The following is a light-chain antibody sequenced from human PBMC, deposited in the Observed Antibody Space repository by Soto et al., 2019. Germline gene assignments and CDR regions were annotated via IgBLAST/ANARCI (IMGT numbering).Light chain of an antibody. V-gene: IGLV2-8*01. CDR1: SSDVGGYNY. CDR2: EVT. CDR3: SSYAGSNNLV. Sequence: QSVLTLPPSASGSPGQSVTISCTGASSDVGGYNYVSWCQQHPGKAPKLMIYEVTKRPSGVPDRFSGSKSGNTASLTVSGLQAEDEADYYCSSYAGSNNLVFGGGTKLTVL. J-gene: IGLJ3*02.